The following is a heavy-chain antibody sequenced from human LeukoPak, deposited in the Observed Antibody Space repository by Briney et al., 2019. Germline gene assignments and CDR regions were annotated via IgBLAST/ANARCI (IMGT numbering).Heavy chain of an antibody. CDR1: GGSISNTNW. Sequence: SETLSLPCDVSGGSISNTNWWSWVRQPPGQGLVWIGEVSLAGQTNYNPSLNGRVTMSLDESSNQLSLKLTSVTAADTAIYYCSRESGAFCPFGYWGQGTLVIVPS. V-gene: IGHV4-4*02. J-gene: IGHJ4*02. CDR2: VSLAGQT. CDR3: SRESGAFCPFGY. D-gene: IGHD1-26*01.